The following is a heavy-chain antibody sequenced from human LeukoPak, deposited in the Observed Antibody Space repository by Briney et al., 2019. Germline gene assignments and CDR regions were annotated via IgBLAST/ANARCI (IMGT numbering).Heavy chain of an antibody. CDR2: ISSSSSYI. CDR3: ARITTGRAYYYYMDV. Sequence: GGSLRPSCAASGFTFSSYSMNWVRQAPGKGLEWVSSISSSSSYIYYADSVKGRFTISRDNAKNSLYLQMNSLRAEDTAVYYCARITTGRAYYYYMDVWGKGTTVTVSS. D-gene: IGHD3-22*01. J-gene: IGHJ6*03. CDR1: GFTFSSYS. V-gene: IGHV3-21*01.